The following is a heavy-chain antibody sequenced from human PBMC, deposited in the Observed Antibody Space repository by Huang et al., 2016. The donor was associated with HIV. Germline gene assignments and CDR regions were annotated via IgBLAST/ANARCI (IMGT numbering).Heavy chain of an antibody. Sequence: QVQLVQSGAEVKNHGASVRVSCKASGYTFTDSNIHWVRQAPGQGLEWMGGIKPKRGGTIYAQRFQGRSTMTRDTTISTVHMDLRRIQSDDTAVYFCARDWSFGSSTSPADWGQGTLVTVSS. CDR3: ARDWSFGSSTSPAD. V-gene: IGHV1-2*02. J-gene: IGHJ4*02. CDR2: IKPKRGGT. CDR1: GYTFTDSN. D-gene: IGHD6-6*01.